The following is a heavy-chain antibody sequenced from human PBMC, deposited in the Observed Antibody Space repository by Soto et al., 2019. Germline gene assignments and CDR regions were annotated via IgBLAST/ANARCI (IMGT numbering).Heavy chain of an antibody. CDR2: IGANGVGT. Sequence: PGGSLRLSCAASGFSLGSSAMSWVRQAPGKGLEWVASIGANGVGTFHADSVKGRFTISRDISKNTVFLQMSSLRAEDTALYYCAKGASSSWFFVWGPGSMVTVSS. J-gene: IGHJ6*02. V-gene: IGHV3-23*01. CDR1: GFSLGSSA. D-gene: IGHD6-13*01. CDR3: AKGASSSWFFV.